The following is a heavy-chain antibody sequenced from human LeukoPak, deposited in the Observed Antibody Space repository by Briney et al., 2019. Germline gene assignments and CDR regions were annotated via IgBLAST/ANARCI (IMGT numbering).Heavy chain of an antibody. V-gene: IGHV3-30*02. CDR1: GFTFSNYG. CDR2: IRYDGSNK. J-gene: IGHJ4*02. Sequence: SGGSLRLSCAASGFTFSNYGMHWVRQAPGKGLEWVAFIRYDGSNKYYADSVKGRFTISRDNSKNTLYLQMNSLRAEDTAVYYCANQESTKYSCYFDYWGQGALVTVSS. D-gene: IGHD2-8*01. CDR3: ANQESTKYSCYFDY.